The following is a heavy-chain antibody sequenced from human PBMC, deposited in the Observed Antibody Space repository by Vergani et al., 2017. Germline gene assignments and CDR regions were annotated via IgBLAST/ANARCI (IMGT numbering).Heavy chain of an antibody. Sequence: EENLVESGGGLVKPGGSLRLSCVASGFTFGSYSVNWVRQAPGRGLEWVSSISSSGNYVYYTASVKGRFSISRDNAKSLLSLQMNSLRADDTALYYCSKYLRDSTYGLPDSWGPGTLVIVSS. CDR2: ISSSGNYV. CDR1: GFTFGSYS. D-gene: IGHD2-21*02. CDR3: SKYLRDSTYGLPDS. V-gene: IGHV3-21*06. J-gene: IGHJ4*02.